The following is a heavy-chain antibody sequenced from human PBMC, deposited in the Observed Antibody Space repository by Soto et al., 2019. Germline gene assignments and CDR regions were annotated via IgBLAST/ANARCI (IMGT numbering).Heavy chain of an antibody. CDR1: GFTFSSYG. CDR2: IWYDGSNK. Sequence: GGSLRLSCAASGFTFSSYGMHWVRQAPGKGLEWVAVIWYDGSNKYYADSVKGRFTISRDNSKNTLYLQMNSLRAEDTAVYYCARDLNWIPGWFDPWGQGTLVTVSS. V-gene: IGHV3-33*01. CDR3: ARDLNWIPGWFDP. J-gene: IGHJ5*02. D-gene: IGHD1-20*01.